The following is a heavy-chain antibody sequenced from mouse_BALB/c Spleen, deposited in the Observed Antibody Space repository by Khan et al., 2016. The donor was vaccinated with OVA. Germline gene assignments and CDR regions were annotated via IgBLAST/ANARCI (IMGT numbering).Heavy chain of an antibody. D-gene: IGHD1-1*01. V-gene: IGHV1-20*01. CDR3: TRIYRSDFDY. CDR1: GYSFTGYF. CDR2: INPHIGET. J-gene: IGHJ2*01. Sequence: MQLEESGPELVRPGASVKISCTASGYSFTGYFMNWVMQSHGRSLEWIGRINPHIGETFYNQRFKDKATLTVDESSSTAHMALRSLTPEDSAVYYYTRIYRSDFDYWGQGTTLTVSS.